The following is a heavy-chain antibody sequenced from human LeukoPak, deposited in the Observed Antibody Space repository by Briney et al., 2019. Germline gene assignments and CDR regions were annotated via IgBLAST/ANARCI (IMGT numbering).Heavy chain of an antibody. CDR3: ASGSQYYDILTGYYPAEYFQH. CDR1: GFTFSSYG. Sequence: TGGSLRLSCAASGFTFSSYGMSWVRQAPGKGLEWVSAISGSGGSTYYADSVKGRFTISRDNSKNTLYLQMNSLRAEDTAVYYCASGSQYYDILTGYYPAEYFQHWGQGTLVTVSS. CDR2: ISGSGGST. D-gene: IGHD3-9*01. V-gene: IGHV3-23*01. J-gene: IGHJ1*01.